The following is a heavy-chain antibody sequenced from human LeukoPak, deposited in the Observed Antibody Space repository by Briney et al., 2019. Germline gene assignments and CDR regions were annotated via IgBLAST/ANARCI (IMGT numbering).Heavy chain of an antibody. J-gene: IGHJ6*03. D-gene: IGHD1-26*01. CDR3: ARGAGATPRGSYYYIDV. CDR2: INHSGST. CDR1: GFTFNDYY. V-gene: IGHV4-34*01. Sequence: PGGSLRLSCAASGFTFNDYYMSWIRQPPGKGLEWIGEINHSGSTNDNPSLNSRVTISVDTSKNQFSLKLKSVTAADTAVYYCARGAGATPRGSYYYIDVWGKGTTVTVSS.